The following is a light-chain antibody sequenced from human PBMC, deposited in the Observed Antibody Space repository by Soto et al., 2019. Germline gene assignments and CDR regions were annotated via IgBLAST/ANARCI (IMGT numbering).Light chain of an antibody. CDR2: EVS. V-gene: IGLV2-8*01. CDR3: SSYAGSNNPYV. CDR1: SGDVGGYNY. J-gene: IGLJ1*01. Sequence: QSALTQPPSASGSPGQSVTISCTGTSGDVGGYNYVSWYQRHPGKAPKLMIYEVSKRPSGVPDRFSGSKSGNTASLTVSGLQAEDEADYYCSSYAGSNNPYVFGTGTKLTVL.